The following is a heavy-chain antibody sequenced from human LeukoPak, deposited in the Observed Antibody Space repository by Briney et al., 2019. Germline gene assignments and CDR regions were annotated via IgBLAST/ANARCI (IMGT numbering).Heavy chain of an antibody. V-gene: IGHV3-23*01. CDR3: AKDRGPYVAIDNNWFDP. J-gene: IGHJ5*02. Sequence: GGSLRLSFASSGFTFNLYAMSWVRQARGRGLEGVSSISGYGGNTYYADAVKGRFTLSRDNSKGTLYLQMFSLRAEDTAVYYCAKDRGPYVAIDNNWFDPWGQGTLVTVSS. D-gene: IGHD2-21*01. CDR1: GFTFNLYA. CDR2: ISGYGGNT.